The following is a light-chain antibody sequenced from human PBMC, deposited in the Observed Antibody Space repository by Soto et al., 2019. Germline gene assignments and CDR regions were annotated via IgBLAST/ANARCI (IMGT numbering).Light chain of an antibody. J-gene: IGLJ3*02. V-gene: IGLV6-57*03. CDR2: EDN. Sequence: NFMLTQPHSVSESPGKTVTISCTRSSGSIASNYVQWYQQRPGSAPTTVIYEDNQRPSGVPDRFSGSIDSSSNSASLTISGLKTEDEADSYCQSYDSSKEVFGGGTKVTVL. CDR3: QSYDSSKEV. CDR1: SGSIASNY.